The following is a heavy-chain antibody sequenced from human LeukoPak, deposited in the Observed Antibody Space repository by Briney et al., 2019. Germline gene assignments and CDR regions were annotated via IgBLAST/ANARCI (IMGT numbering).Heavy chain of an antibody. CDR2: TYYRSKWYN. CDR1: GDSVSSNSAA. Sequence: SPTLSLTFAISGDSVSSNSAAWNWVRQSPSRGLEWLGRTYYRSKWYNDYAVSVKSRITINPDTSKNQFSLQLNSVTPEDTAVYYCARERPLGGAVAGSYYYYYMDVWGKGTTVTVSS. V-gene: IGHV6-1*01. D-gene: IGHD6-19*01. CDR3: ARERPLGGAVAGSYYYYYMDV. J-gene: IGHJ6*03.